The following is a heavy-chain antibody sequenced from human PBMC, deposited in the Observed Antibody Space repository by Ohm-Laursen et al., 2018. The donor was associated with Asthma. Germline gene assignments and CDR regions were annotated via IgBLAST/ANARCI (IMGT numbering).Heavy chain of an antibody. CDR1: GYTFSRYS. D-gene: IGHD6-19*01. CDR2: IDGSGGRT. Sequence: SLRLSCSASGYTFSRYSIHWVRQVPGKGLEWVSAIDGSGGRTYYADSVKGQFTISRDNPRNTLYLQMNSLRAEDTAVYYCAKEVSGWGTFDYWGQGTLVTVSS. CDR3: AKEVSGWGTFDY. V-gene: IGHV3-23*01. J-gene: IGHJ4*02.